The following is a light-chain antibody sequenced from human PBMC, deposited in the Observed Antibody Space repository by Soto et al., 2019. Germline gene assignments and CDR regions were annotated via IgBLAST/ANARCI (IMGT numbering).Light chain of an antibody. CDR2: GAS. CDR3: QQYGTSPWT. J-gene: IGKJ1*01. V-gene: IGKV3-20*01. Sequence: EIVLTQSPGTLSLSPGERATLSCRASQSFSSSYLAWYQQKPGQAPRPLIYGASSRAIGIPDRFSGSGSGTDFTLTISRLEPEDFAVYYCQQYGTSPWTFGRGPKVEIK. CDR1: QSFSSSY.